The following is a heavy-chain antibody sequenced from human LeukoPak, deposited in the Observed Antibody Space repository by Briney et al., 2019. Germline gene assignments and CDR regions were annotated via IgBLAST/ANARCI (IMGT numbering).Heavy chain of an antibody. CDR3: TRVEETATTAAIIRKYSYYYYYMDV. CDR1: GFSFSSYG. Sequence: GGSLRLSCAGSGFSFSSYGMHWVRQAPGKGLEWMAFIRSDGSNKYYADSVKGRFTISRDNSKNTLYLQMNSLRAEDTAVYYCTRVEETATTAAIIRKYSYYYYYMDVWGKGNTVTVSS. CDR2: IRSDGSNK. D-gene: IGHD4-11*01. J-gene: IGHJ6*03. V-gene: IGHV3-30*02.